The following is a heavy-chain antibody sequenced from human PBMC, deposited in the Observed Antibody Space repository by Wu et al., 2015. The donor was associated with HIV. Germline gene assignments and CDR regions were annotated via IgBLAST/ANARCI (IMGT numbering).Heavy chain of an antibody. D-gene: IGHD5-24*01. Sequence: QVQLVQSGAELRKSGASAKVSCTATGYTFTAYYVHWVRQAHGQGLEWMGCINPQSDDTKYAQKFQGRVTMTRDTSTNTAYMELSGLTFDDTAMYYCLTAIDGIVYWGQGPLVTVSS. V-gene: IGHV1-2*02. CDR2: INPQSDDT. J-gene: IGHJ4*02. CDR1: GYTFTAYY. CDR3: LTAIDGIVY.